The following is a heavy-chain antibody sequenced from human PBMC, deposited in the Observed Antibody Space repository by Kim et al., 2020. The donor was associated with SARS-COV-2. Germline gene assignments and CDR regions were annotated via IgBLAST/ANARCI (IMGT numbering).Heavy chain of an antibody. CDR3: ARGRVRGVIWFDP. Sequence: SDPSPRGRVTIHVDTAKNQFSLKLSSVTAADTAVYYCARGRVRGVIWFDPWGQGTLVTVSS. J-gene: IGHJ5*02. D-gene: IGHD3-10*01. V-gene: IGHV4-34*01.